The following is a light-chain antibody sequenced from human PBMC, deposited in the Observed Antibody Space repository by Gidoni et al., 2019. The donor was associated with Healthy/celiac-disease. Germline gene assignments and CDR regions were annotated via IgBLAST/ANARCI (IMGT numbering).Light chain of an antibody. CDR1: QSVLYSSNTKNY. V-gene: IGKV4-1*01. CDR3: QQYYSTPPA. J-gene: IGKJ4*01. CDR2: WAS. Sequence: DIVMTQSPDSRAVSLGERATINCKSSQSVLYSSNTKNYLAWYQQKPGQPPKLLIYWASTRESGVPDRFSGSGSGTDFTLTISSLQAEDVAVYYCQQYYSTPPAFGGGTKVEIK.